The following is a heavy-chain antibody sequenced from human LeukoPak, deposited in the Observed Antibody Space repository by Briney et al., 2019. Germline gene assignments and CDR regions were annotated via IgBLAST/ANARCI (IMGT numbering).Heavy chain of an antibody. Sequence: ASVKVSCKASGYTFTSYGISWVRQAPGQGLEWMGWISAYNGNTNYAQKLQGRVTMTTDTSTSTAYMELSSLRSEDTAVYYCARGLQHDFWSGYYTNYYYYYMDVWGKGTTVTVSS. CDR3: ARGLQHDFWSGYYTNYYYYYMDV. D-gene: IGHD3-3*01. V-gene: IGHV1-18*01. CDR2: ISAYNGNT. J-gene: IGHJ6*03. CDR1: GYTFTSYG.